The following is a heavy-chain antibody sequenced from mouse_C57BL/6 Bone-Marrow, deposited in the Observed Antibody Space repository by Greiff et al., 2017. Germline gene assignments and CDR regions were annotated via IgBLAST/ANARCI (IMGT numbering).Heavy chain of an antibody. CDR2: ISYSGST. CDR1: GYSITRDY. Sequence: VQLKESGPGLAKPSQTLSLTCSVTGYSITRDYWNWIRKFPGNKLESMGYISYSGSTYYNPSLKRRISITRDTSKNQYYLQLNSVTTEDTATYYYAGYGSSMDYWGQGTSVTVSS. V-gene: IGHV3-8*01. J-gene: IGHJ4*01. CDR3: AGYGSSMDY.